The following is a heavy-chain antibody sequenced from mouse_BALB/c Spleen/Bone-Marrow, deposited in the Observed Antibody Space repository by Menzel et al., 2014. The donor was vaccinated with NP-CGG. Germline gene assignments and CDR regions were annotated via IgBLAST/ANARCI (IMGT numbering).Heavy chain of an antibody. CDR1: GFNIKDTY. J-gene: IGHJ4*01. D-gene: IGHD4-1*01. V-gene: IGHV14-3*02. Sequence: VQLQQSGAELVKPGASVKLSCTASGFNIKDTYMHWVKQRPEQGLERIGRIDPANGNTKYDPKFQGKATITADTFSNTAYLQLSSLTSEDTAVYYCARWEYYAMDYWGQGTSVTVSS. CDR2: IDPANGNT. CDR3: ARWEYYAMDY.